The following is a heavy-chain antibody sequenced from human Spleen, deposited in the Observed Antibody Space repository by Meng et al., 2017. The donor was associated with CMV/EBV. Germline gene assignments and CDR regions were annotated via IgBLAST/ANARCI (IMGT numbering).Heavy chain of an antibody. J-gene: IGHJ4*02. Sequence: SETLSLTCTVAGGSISRGSYCWDWIRQPPGKGLAWIGTIYYSGTTHYNPSLKSRVTISVDTSKNQFTLKLSAVTAADTAVYYCARFRGVPFTPTNYFDSWGQGTLVTVSS. CDR3: ARFRGVPFTPTNYFDS. CDR2: IYYSGTT. V-gene: IGHV4-39*06. CDR1: GGSISRGSYC. D-gene: IGHD3-10*01.